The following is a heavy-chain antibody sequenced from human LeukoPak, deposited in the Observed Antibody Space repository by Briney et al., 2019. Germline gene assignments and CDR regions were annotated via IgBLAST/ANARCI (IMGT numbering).Heavy chain of an antibody. CDR3: ARGRTYSLRAFDI. CDR2: MNPNSGNT. CDR1: GYTFTSYD. D-gene: IGHD5-18*01. V-gene: IGHV1-8*01. Sequence: EASVKVSCKASGYTFTSYDINWVRQATGQGLEWMGWMNPNSGNTGYAQKFQGRVTMTRNTSISTAYMELSSLRSEDTAVYYCARGRTYSLRAFDIWGQRTMVTVSS. J-gene: IGHJ3*02.